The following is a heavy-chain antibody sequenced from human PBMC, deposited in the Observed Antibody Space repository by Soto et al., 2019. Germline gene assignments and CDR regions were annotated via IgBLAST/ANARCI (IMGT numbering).Heavy chain of an antibody. J-gene: IGHJ5*02. CDR3: AKDAISGNGIWLMDS. CDR1: GFTFRNYA. CDR2: LLRSGSSA. Sequence: GGSLRLSCAASGFTFRNYAMTWARQAPGKGLEWVSSLLRSGSSAYYADSVRGRFTISSDTSANSLYLQMDNLSAEDTVIYYCAKDAISGNGIWLMDSWGQGTVVTVSS. V-gene: IGHV3-23*01. D-gene: IGHD3-16*01.